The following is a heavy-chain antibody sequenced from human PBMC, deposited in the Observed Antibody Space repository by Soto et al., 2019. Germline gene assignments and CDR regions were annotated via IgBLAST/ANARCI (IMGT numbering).Heavy chain of an antibody. CDR1: GFTFSSYA. CDR2: ISGSGDST. J-gene: IGHJ5*02. Sequence: EVQLLESGGGLVQPGGSLRLSCAASGFTFSSYAMSWVRQAPGKGLEWVSAISGSGDSTYYAYSVKGRFTISRDNSKNTLYLQMNSLRAEDTAVYYCAKGVLGYCTSTSCHAYWFDPWGQGTLVTVSS. D-gene: IGHD2-2*01. V-gene: IGHV3-23*01. CDR3: AKGVLGYCTSTSCHAYWFDP.